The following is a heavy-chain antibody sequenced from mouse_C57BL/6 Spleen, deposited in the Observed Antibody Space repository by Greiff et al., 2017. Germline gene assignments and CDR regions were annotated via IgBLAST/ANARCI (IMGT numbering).Heavy chain of an antibody. Sequence: QVQLKQSGPELVKPGASVKISCKASGYAFSSSWMNWVKQRPGKGLEWIGRIYPGDGDTNYNGKFKGKATLTADKSSSTAYMQLSSLTSEDSAVYFCARESGNYAFDYWGQGTTLTVSS. CDR1: GYAFSSSW. CDR3: ARESGNYAFDY. V-gene: IGHV1-82*01. CDR2: IYPGDGDT. D-gene: IGHD2-10*02. J-gene: IGHJ2*01.